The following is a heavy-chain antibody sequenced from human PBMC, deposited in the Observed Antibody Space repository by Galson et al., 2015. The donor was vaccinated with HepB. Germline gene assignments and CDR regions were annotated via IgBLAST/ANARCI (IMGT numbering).Heavy chain of an antibody. CDR3: ARDGARGDFDWLTYYYYGMDV. J-gene: IGHJ6*02. Sequence: SVKVSCKASGYTFTGYYMHWVRQAPGQGLEWMGWINPNTGGTNYAQKFQGRVTMTRDTSIRTAYMELSRLRSDDTAVYYCARDGARGDFDWLTYYYYGMDVWGQGTTVTVSS. CDR1: GYTFTGYY. CDR2: INPNTGGT. V-gene: IGHV1-2*02. D-gene: IGHD3-9*01.